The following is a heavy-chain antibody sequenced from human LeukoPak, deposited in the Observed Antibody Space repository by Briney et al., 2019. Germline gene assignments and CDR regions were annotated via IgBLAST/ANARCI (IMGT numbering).Heavy chain of an antibody. Sequence: GGSLRLSCAASGFTFSSYGMHWVRRAPGKGLEWVAVISYDGSNKYYADSVKGRFTISRDNSKNTLYLQMNSLRAEDTAVYYCAKDYGSGSYLDYWGQGTLVTVSS. CDR1: GFTFSSYG. D-gene: IGHD3-10*01. V-gene: IGHV3-30*18. J-gene: IGHJ4*02. CDR2: ISYDGSNK. CDR3: AKDYGSGSYLDY.